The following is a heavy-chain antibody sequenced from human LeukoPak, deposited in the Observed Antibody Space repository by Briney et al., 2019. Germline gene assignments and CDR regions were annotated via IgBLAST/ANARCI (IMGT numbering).Heavy chain of an antibody. V-gene: IGHV3-7*01. CDR1: GFTFSIYW. D-gene: IGHD1-26*01. CDR2: IKGDESAR. Sequence: GGSLRLSCAASGFTFSIYWMAWVRQAPGKGLEWVANIKGDESARHQADSVKGRFTISRDNAKKSVYLQMSSLRGEDTAVYYCARDVGGSLDYWGQGTLVTVSS. CDR3: ARDVGGSLDY. J-gene: IGHJ4*02.